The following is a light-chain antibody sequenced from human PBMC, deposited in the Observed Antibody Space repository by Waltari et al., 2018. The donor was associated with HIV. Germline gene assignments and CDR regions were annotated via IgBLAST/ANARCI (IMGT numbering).Light chain of an antibody. CDR3: QSADSSGGFRV. CDR2: KDT. V-gene: IGLV3-25*03. CDR1: SVPGQY. Sequence: SYELTQPPSVSVSPGQTATITCSGDSVPGQYAYWYQQKPGQAPVAIIYKDTERHSGNPERFSGSSSGKTVTLIINEAQTEDEADYYCQSADSSGGFRVFGGGTRLSVL. J-gene: IGLJ3*02.